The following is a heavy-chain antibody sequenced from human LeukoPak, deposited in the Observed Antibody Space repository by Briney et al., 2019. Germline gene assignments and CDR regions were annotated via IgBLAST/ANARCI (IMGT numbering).Heavy chain of an antibody. CDR1: GFTFSSYS. D-gene: IGHD4-23*01. CDR2: ISSSSSYI. V-gene: IGHV3-21*01. CDR3: ARVEGGRWYGY. J-gene: IGHJ4*02. Sequence: GGSLRLSCAASGFTFSSYSMNWVRQAPGKGLEWVSSISSSSSYIYYADSVKGRFTISRDNAKNSLYLQMNSLRAEDTAAYYCARVEGGRWYGYWGQGTLVTVSS.